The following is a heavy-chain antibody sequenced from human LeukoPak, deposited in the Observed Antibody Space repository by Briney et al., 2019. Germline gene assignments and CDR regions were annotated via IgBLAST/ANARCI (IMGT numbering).Heavy chain of an antibody. CDR2: ISGSGVST. J-gene: IGHJ4*02. CDR3: AKRSGTSYYFDY. D-gene: IGHD2-2*01. CDR1: GFTFSNYA. Sequence: GSLRLSCAASGFTFSNYAMRWVRQAPGKGLEWVSSISGSGVSTYYADSVKGRFTISRDNSKNTLNLQMDSLRVEDTAVYYCAKRSGTSYYFDYWGQGTLVTVSS. V-gene: IGHV3-23*01.